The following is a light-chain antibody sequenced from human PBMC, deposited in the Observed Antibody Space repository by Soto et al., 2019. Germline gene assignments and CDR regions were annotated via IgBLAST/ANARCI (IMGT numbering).Light chain of an antibody. CDR3: QQYSSSPFT. J-gene: IGKJ5*01. CDR2: GAS. Sequence: EIVLTQSPGTLSLSPGERATLSCRASQSVTSTYLAWYQQKPGQAPRLLIYGASTRAAGIPDRFSGSGSGTDFTLTISRLEPEDFAVYYCQQYSSSPFTFGQGTRLAIK. V-gene: IGKV3-20*01. CDR1: QSVTSTY.